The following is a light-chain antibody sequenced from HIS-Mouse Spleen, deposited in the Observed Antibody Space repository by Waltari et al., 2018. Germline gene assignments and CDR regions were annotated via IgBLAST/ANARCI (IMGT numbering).Light chain of an antibody. J-gene: IGLJ2*01. CDR3: QVWDSSSDHVV. Sequence: SYVLTQPPSVSVAPGKTARITCGGNNIGSKSVHWYQQKPGQAPGLVVYDDSDRASGMPERFSGSNSGNTATLTISRVEAGDEADYYCQVWDSSSDHVVFGGGTKLTVL. CDR2: DDS. V-gene: IGLV3-21*03. CDR1: NIGSKS.